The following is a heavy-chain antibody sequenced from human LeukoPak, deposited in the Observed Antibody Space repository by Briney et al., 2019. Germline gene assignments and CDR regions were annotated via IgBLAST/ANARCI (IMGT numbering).Heavy chain of an antibody. Sequence: QPGRSLRLSCAASGFTFSSYCMSWGRHAPGKGLERVANIKDDGSEKNYVDSVKSRFTISRVNAKNSLYLQMNSLRAADTAVLYCARGYCYDSSGYYLDYWGRGTVVSVSS. D-gene: IGHD3-22*01. J-gene: IGHJ4*02. CDR1: GFTFSSYC. V-gene: IGHV3-7*05. CDR2: IKDDGSEK. CDR3: ARGYCYDSSGYYLDY.